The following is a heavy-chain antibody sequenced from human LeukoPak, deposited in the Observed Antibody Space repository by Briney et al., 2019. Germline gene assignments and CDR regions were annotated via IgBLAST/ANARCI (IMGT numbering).Heavy chain of an antibody. CDR3: ARGNVLRFLEWSRNRHRTTIPALDY. V-gene: IGHV4-34*01. J-gene: IGHJ4*02. CDR2: INHSGST. Sequence: SSETLSLTCAVYGGSFSGYYWRWIRQPPGKGLEWIGEINHSGSTNYNPSLKSRVTISVDTSKNQFSLKLSSVTAADTAVYYCARGNVLRFLEWSRNRHRTTIPALDYWGQGTLVTVSS. D-gene: IGHD3-3*01. CDR1: GGSFSGYY.